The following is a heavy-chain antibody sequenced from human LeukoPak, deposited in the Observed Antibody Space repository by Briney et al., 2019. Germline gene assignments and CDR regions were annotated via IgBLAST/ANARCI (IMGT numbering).Heavy chain of an antibody. V-gene: IGHV3-21*01. CDR2: ISSSSSYI. Sequence: PGGSLRLSCAASGFTFSSYSMNWVRQAPGKGLEWVSSISSSSSYIYYADSVKGRFTISRDNAKNSLYLQMNSLRAEDTAVYYCARDSQDYYYYYMDVWGKGTTVTVSS. CDR1: GFTFSSYS. CDR3: ARDSQDYYYYYMDV. J-gene: IGHJ6*03.